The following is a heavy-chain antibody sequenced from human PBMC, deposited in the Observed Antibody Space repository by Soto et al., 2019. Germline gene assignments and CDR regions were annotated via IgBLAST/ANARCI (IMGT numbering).Heavy chain of an antibody. D-gene: IGHD3-3*01. V-gene: IGHV3-30*03. J-gene: IGHJ4*02. CDR2: ISYDGSNK. CDR1: GFTFSSYG. Sequence: QVQLVESGGGVVQPGRSLRLSCAASGFTFSSYGMHWVRQAPGKGLEWVAVISYDGSNKYYADSVKGRFTISRDNSKNTLYLQMNSLRAEDTAVYYCATTYYDFWSGYYRGPRPGELLDYWGQGTLVTVSS. CDR3: ATTYYDFWSGYYRGPRPGELLDY.